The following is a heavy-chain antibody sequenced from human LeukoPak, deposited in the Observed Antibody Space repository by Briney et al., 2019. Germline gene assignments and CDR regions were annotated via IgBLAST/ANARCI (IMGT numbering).Heavy chain of an antibody. D-gene: IGHD3-10*01. CDR2: INWNGGST. Sequence: PGGSLRLSCAASGFTFDDYGMSWVRQAPGKGLEWVSGINWNGGSTGYADSVKGRFTISRDNAKNSLYLQMNSLRAEDTALYYCARGLRLSYYGSGSYYPYWGQGTLVTVSP. CDR3: ARGLRLSYYGSGSYYPY. J-gene: IGHJ4*02. V-gene: IGHV3-20*04. CDR1: GFTFDDYG.